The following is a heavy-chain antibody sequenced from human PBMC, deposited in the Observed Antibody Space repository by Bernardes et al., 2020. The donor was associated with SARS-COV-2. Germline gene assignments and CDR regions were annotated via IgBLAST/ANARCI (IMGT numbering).Heavy chain of an antibody. CDR1: GASITSHY. CDR2: THYREAP. D-gene: IGHD7-27*01. CDR3: ARGSTGAFEL. V-gene: IGHV4-59*11. Sequence: SETLSLTCTVSGASITSHYWSWMRQTAGKGLEWIGYTHYREAPYYNPSLKSRVIMSVDTSKSQFSLKVTSVTAADTAVYYCARGSTGAFELWGQGTLVTVSS. J-gene: IGHJ5*02.